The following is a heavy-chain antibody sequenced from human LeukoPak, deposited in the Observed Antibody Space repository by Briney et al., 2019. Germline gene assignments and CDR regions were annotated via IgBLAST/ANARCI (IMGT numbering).Heavy chain of an antibody. CDR3: ASRTGFGEFDY. J-gene: IGHJ4*02. CDR2: IYYSGST. D-gene: IGHD3-10*01. CDR1: GGSVSSGSYY. Sequence: SETLSLTCTVSGGSVSSGSYYWSWIRQPPGKGLEWIGYIYYSGSTNYNPSLKSRVTISVDTSKNQFSLKLSSVTAADTAVYYCASRTGFGEFDYWGQGTLVTVSS. V-gene: IGHV4-61*01.